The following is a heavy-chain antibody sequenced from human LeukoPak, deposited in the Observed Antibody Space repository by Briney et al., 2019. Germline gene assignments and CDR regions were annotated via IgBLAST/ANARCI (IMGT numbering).Heavy chain of an antibody. CDR1: GFTFSSYW. V-gene: IGHV3-7*01. Sequence: PGGSLRLSCGASGFTFSSYWMSWFRQAPGKGLEWVANIKQDGSEKYYVDSVKGRFTISRDNAKNSLYLQMSSLKAEDTAVYYCARYSGSYEHDYWGQGTLVTVSS. D-gene: IGHD1-26*01. J-gene: IGHJ4*02. CDR3: ARYSGSYEHDY. CDR2: IKQDGSEK.